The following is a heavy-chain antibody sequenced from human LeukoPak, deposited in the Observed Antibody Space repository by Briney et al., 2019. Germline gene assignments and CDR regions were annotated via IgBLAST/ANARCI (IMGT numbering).Heavy chain of an antibody. CDR2: ISSGSKYI. V-gene: IGHV3-21*01. CDR1: GFTFSSYS. J-gene: IGHJ4*02. Sequence: GGSLRLSCAASGFTFSSYSMNWVRQAPGKGLEGVSSISSGSKYIYNADSVKGRFTISRDNAKNSLYLQMNSLRAEDTAVYYCARALSYSYGSMDFWGQGTLVSVSS. D-gene: IGHD5-18*01. CDR3: ARALSYSYGSMDF.